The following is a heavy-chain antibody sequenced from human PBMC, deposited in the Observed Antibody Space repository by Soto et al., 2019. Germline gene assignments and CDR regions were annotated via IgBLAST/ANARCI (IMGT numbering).Heavy chain of an antibody. V-gene: IGHV3-49*03. CDR2: IRSKAYGGTT. D-gene: IGHD3-10*01. CDR3: TRAYYGSGSYVGGYWYFDL. CDR1: GFTFGDYA. Sequence: GGSLRLSCTASGFTFGDYAMSWFRQAPGKGLEWVGFIRSKAYGGTTEYAASVKGRFTISRDDSKSIAYLQMNSLKTEDTAVYYCTRAYYGSGSYVGGYWYFDLWGRGTLVTVSS. J-gene: IGHJ2*01.